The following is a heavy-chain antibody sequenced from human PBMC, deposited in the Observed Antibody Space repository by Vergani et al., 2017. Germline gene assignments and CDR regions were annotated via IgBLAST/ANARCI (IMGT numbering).Heavy chain of an antibody. CDR2: ISWNSGSI. J-gene: IGHJ4*02. CDR3: AKDGGSSSPDY. Sequence: EVQLLESGGGLVQPGRSLRLSCAASGFTFDDYAMHWVRQAPGKGLEWVSGISWNSGSIGYADSVKGRFTISRDNAKNSLYLQMNSLRAEDTALYYCAKDGGSSSPDYWGQGTLVTVSS. CDR1: GFTFDDYA. D-gene: IGHD6-6*01. V-gene: IGHV3-9*01.